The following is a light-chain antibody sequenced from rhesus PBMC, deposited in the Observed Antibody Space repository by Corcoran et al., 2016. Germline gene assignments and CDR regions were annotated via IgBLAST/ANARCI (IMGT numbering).Light chain of an antibody. V-gene: IGKV2-104*01. CDR1: QSLLDSEDGKTY. CDR3: IQALEFPYS. J-gene: IGKJ2*01. Sequence: DIVMTQTPLALPVTLGEPDPISCRSSQSLLDSEDGKTYLEWYLQKPGQSPQLLICEFSIRASGVPYRFSGSGSDTDFTLKFSRVWAADVVVYYCIQALEFPYSFGQGTKVEIK. CDR2: EFS.